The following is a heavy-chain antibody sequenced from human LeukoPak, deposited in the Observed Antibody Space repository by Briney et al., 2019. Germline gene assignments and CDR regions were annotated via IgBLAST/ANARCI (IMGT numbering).Heavy chain of an antibody. J-gene: IGHJ4*02. V-gene: IGHV3-23*01. CDR1: GFTFSSYA. CDR3: AMVRGAYGEFDY. CDR2: ISGSGGST. Sequence: GGSLRLSCAASGFTFSSYAMSWVRQAPGKGLEWVSVISGSGGSTYYADSVKGRFTISRDNSKNTLYLQMNSLRAEDTAVYYCAMVRGAYGEFDYWAREPWSPSPQ. D-gene: IGHD3-10*01.